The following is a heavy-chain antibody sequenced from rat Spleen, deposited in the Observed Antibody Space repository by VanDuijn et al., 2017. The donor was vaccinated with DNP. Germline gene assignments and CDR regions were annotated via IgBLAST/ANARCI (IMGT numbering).Heavy chain of an antibody. CDR1: GFTFNNYW. V-gene: IGHV5-31*01. J-gene: IGHJ4*01. CDR2: ITTSGDST. D-gene: IGHD1-12*02. Sequence: EVRLVESGGGLVQPGRSLKVSCVVSGFTFNNYWMTWIRQVPGKGLEWVASITTSGDSTSSPDSVKGRFTVFRDDAKNTLYLQMNSLRSEDSATYYCAREGDYYAGTFVDALDAWGQGTSVTVSS. CDR3: AREGDYYAGTFVDALDA.